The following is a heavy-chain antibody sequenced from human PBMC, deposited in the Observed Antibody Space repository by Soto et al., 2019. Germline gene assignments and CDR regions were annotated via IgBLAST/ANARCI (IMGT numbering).Heavy chain of an antibody. J-gene: IGHJ6*02. Sequence: GESLKISCKGSGYSFTSYWIGWVRQMPGKGLEWMGIIYPGDSDTRYSPSFQGQVTTSADKSISTAYLQWSSLKASDTAMYYCARHGDGYNFKYYGMDVWGQGTTVTVSS. D-gene: IGHD5-12*01. CDR3: ARHGDGYNFKYYGMDV. V-gene: IGHV5-51*01. CDR1: GYSFTSYW. CDR2: IYPGDSDT.